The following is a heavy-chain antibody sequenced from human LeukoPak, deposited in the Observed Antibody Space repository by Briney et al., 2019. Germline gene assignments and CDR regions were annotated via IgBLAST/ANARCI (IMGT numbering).Heavy chain of an antibody. V-gene: IGHV4-39*02. J-gene: IGHJ5*02. D-gene: IGHD2-15*01. CDR1: GGSISSSSYY. CDR3: ASSGPPPNWLDP. Sequence: PSETLSLTCTVSGGSISSSSYYWGWIRQPPGKGLEWIGSIYYSGSTYYNPSLKSRVTISVDTSKNHFSLKVSSVTAADTAVYYCASSGPPPNWLDPWGQGTLVTVSS. CDR2: IYYSGST.